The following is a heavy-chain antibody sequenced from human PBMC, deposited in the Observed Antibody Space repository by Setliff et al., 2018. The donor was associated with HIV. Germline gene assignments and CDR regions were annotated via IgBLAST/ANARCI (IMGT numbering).Heavy chain of an antibody. Sequence: PGGSLRLSCAVSGFTFSSHWMSWVRQAPGKGLEWVATISGSGTSTYYVDSVKGRFTISRDNSKNTLYLGMNSLKAEDTAVYYCARAYNVYDYRFDSSGYDYWGQGTLVTVSS. CDR3: ARAYNVYDYRFDSSGYDY. V-gene: IGHV3-23*01. J-gene: IGHJ4*02. CDR2: ISGSGTST. D-gene: IGHD3-22*01. CDR1: GFTFSSHW.